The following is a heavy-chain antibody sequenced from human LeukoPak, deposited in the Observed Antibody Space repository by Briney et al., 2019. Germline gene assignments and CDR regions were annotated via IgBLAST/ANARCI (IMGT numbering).Heavy chain of an antibody. CDR3: ASRIAVSKFDY. CDR2: INHSGST. J-gene: IGHJ4*02. Sequence: SETLSLTCAVYGGSFSGYYWSWIRQPPGKGLEWIGEINHSGSTNYNPSLKSRVTLSVDTSKNQFSLRLSSVTAADTAVYYCASRIAVSKFDYWGQGTLVTVSS. V-gene: IGHV4-34*01. CDR1: GGSFSGYY. D-gene: IGHD6-19*01.